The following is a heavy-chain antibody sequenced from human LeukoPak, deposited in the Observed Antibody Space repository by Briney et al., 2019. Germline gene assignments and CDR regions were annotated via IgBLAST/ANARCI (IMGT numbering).Heavy chain of an antibody. CDR1: GGSISSYY. J-gene: IGHJ4*02. Sequence: SETLSLTCTVSGGSISSYYWSWIRQPPGKGLEWIGHIYYSGSTNYNPSLKSRVTISVDTSKNQFSLKLSSVTAADTAVYYCARLTKRSFDYWGQGTLVTVSS. CDR2: IYYSGST. D-gene: IGHD1-1*01. CDR3: ARLTKRSFDY. V-gene: IGHV4-59*08.